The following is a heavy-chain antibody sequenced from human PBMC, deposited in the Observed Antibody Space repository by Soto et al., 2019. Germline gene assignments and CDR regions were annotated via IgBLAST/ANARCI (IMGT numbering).Heavy chain of an antibody. J-gene: IGHJ4*02. V-gene: IGHV3-73*01. Sequence: EVQLVESGGGLVQPGGSLKLSCAASGFTFSGSAMHWVRQASGKGLEWVGRIRSKANSYATAYAASVKGRFTISRDDSKNTAYLQMNSLKTEDTAVYYCTSPYSGSYYASRDYWGQGTLVTVSS. CDR2: IRSKANSYAT. D-gene: IGHD1-26*01. CDR3: TSPYSGSYYASRDY. CDR1: GFTFSGSA.